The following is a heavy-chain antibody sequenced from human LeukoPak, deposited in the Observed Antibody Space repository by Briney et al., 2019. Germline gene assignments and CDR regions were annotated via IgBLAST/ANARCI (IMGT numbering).Heavy chain of an antibody. Sequence: VASVKVSCKAPGGTFSSYAISWVRQAPGQGLEWMGRIIPILGIANYAQKFQGRVTITADKSTSTAYMELSSLRSEDTAVYYCASPLIYGSRDAFDIWGQGTMVTVSS. D-gene: IGHD1-26*01. CDR3: ASPLIYGSRDAFDI. CDR1: GGTFSSYA. J-gene: IGHJ3*02. CDR2: IIPILGIA. V-gene: IGHV1-69*04.